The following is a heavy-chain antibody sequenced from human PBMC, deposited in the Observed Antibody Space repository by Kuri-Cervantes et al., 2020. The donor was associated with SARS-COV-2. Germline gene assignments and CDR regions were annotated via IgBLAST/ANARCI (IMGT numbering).Heavy chain of an antibody. CDR2: ISYDGSNK. J-gene: IGHJ5*02. Sequence: GGSLRLSCAASGFTFSSYAMHWVRRAPGKGLEWVAVISYDGSNKYYADSVKGRFTISRDNSKNTLYLQMNSLRAEDTAVYYCAREQLVPYNWFDPWGQGTLVTVSS. D-gene: IGHD6-6*01. V-gene: IGHV3-30-3*01. CDR3: AREQLVPYNWFDP. CDR1: GFTFSSYA.